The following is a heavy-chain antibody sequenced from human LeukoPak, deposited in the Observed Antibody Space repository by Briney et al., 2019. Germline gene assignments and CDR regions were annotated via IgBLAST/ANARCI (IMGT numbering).Heavy chain of an antibody. CDR3: ARGRGGDSRTFDY. J-gene: IGHJ4*02. CDR1: GDSISGYF. CDR2: IYTTGST. V-gene: IGHV4-4*07. Sequence: PSETLSLTCAVSGDSISGYFWNWIRQPAGKGLEWIGRIYTTGSTKYNPSLQSRITMSVDTSKNQFSLNLNSVTAADTAVYYCARGRGGDSRTFDYSGQGTLVTVSS. D-gene: IGHD2-21*01.